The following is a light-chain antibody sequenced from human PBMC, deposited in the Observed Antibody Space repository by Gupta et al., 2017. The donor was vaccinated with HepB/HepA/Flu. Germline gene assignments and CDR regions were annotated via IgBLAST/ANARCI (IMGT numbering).Light chain of an antibody. CDR2: CNN. Sequence: SSDLTQDSTVSVALGQTAKLTCPGDSLKWNYASWYQQKPGHAPILVVYCNNHRPSGIPDRFSGSDSGTTNNLTITGAQAEDEADYYCRSRDRTGNYVLFGGGTKLTVL. J-gene: IGLJ2*01. CDR1: SLKWNY. CDR3: RSRDRTGNYVL. V-gene: IGLV3-19*01.